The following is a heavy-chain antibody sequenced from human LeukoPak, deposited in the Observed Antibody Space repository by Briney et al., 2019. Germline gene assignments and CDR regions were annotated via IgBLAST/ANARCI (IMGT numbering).Heavy chain of an antibody. J-gene: IGHJ4*02. CDR2: MYYSGST. CDR3: ARQYYDNTGYYYFDY. V-gene: IGHV4-39*01. Sequence: SETLSLTCTVSGGSITGSGYYCGWIRQPPGKGLVWIVSMYYSGSTYYNPSLKSRLTISVDTSKNQFSLKLSSVTAADTAVYYCARQYYDNTGYYYFDYWGQGTLVTVSS. CDR1: GGSITGSGYY. D-gene: IGHD3-22*01.